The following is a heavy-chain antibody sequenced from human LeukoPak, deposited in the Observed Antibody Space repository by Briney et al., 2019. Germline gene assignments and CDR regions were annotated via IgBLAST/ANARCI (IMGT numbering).Heavy chain of an antibody. CDR3: ARDLTVTTNYYFDY. D-gene: IGHD4-11*01. Sequence: ASVKVSCKASGYTFTSYGISWVRQAPGQGLESMGWISAYNGNTNYAQKLQGRVTMTTGTSTSTAYMELRSLRSDDTAVYYCARDLTVTTNYYFDYWGQGTLVTVSS. J-gene: IGHJ4*02. CDR1: GYTFTSYG. CDR2: ISAYNGNT. V-gene: IGHV1-18*01.